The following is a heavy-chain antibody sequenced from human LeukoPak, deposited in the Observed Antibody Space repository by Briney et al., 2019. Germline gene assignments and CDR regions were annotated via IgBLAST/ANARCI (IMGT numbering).Heavy chain of an antibody. CDR1: GGSISSYY. D-gene: IGHD4-17*01. CDR2: IYYSGST. J-gene: IGHJ4*02. V-gene: IGHV4-59*01. Sequence: SETLSLTCTVSGGSISSYYWSWIRQPPGKGLEWIGYIYYSGSTNYNPSLKSRVTISVDTSKNQFSLKLSSVTAADTAVYYCARDMTTVTRGLDYWGQGTLVTVSS. CDR3: ARDMTTVTRGLDY.